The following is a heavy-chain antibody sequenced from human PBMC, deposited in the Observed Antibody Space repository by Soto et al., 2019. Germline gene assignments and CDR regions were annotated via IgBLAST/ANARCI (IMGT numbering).Heavy chain of an antibody. Sequence: SETLSLTCTVSGDSMTSSSYYWGWIRQPPGKGLEWIGSIYYSERTSYNSGSTYNSPSLKSPVTISGDTSKSQFSLKPSSVTAADTAVYYCARHTRNQFDPWGQGALVTVSS. J-gene: IGHJ5*02. CDR2: IYYSERTSYNSGST. V-gene: IGHV4-39*01. CDR3: ARHTRNQFDP. CDR1: GDSMTSSSYY.